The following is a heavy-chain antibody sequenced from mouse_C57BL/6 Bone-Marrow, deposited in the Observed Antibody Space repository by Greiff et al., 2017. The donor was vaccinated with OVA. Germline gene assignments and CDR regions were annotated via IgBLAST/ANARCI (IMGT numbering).Heavy chain of an antibody. J-gene: IGHJ4*01. CDR2: IYPSDSET. Sequence: QVQLQQPGAELVRPGSSVKLSCKASGYTFTSYWMTWVKQRPGQGLEWIGNIYPSDSETHYNQKFKDKATLTVDKSSSTAYMQLSSLTSEDSAVYCCARWGWLGAMDYWGQGTSVTVSS. D-gene: IGHD2-3*01. V-gene: IGHV1-61*01. CDR1: GYTFTSYW. CDR3: ARWGWLGAMDY.